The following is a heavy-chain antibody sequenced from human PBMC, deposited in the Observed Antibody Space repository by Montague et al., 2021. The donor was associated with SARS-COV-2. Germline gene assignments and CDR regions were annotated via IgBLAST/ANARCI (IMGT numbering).Heavy chain of an antibody. CDR1: GGSISSYY. CDR3: ARSGSGKYHADYSGSYHLDY. D-gene: IGHD1-26*01. Sequence: SETLSLTCAVHGGSISSYYWSWIRQPPGKGLEWIGYIYYSGSTNYNPSLKSRVTISVDTSKNQFSLKLSSVTAADTAVYYCARSGSGKYHADYSGSYHLDYWGQGTLVTVSS. J-gene: IGHJ4*02. CDR2: IYYSGST. V-gene: IGHV4-59*01.